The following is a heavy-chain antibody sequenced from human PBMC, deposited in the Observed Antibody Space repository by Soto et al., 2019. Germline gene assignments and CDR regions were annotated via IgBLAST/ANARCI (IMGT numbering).Heavy chain of an antibody. CDR3: ATASTIVDWNYAFYYYMDV. J-gene: IGHJ6*03. D-gene: IGHD1-7*01. Sequence: GASVKVSCKASGYTFTSYDINWVRQATGQGLEWMGWMNPNSGNTGYAQKFQGRVTMTRNTSISTAYMELSSLRSEDTAVYYCATASTIVDWNYAFYYYMDVWGKGTTVTVSS. CDR2: MNPNSGNT. CDR1: GYTFTSYD. V-gene: IGHV1-8*01.